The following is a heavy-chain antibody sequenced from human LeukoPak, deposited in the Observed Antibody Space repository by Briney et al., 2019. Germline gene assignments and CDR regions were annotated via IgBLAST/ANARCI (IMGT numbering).Heavy chain of an antibody. D-gene: IGHD4-4*01. CDR3: LRLGSRTTRPRIDY. V-gene: IGHV4-34*01. CDR1: GVSFSGYY. Sequence: SQTLSLTCAVYGVSFSGYYWSCVRQPPGQGLKCCGEINHSRSTNYNPSIKSPVPISVYTSKNQFSLKLSSLTSAATPVSYCLRLGSRTTRPRIDYWGEGTLVTVSS. CDR2: INHSRST. J-gene: IGHJ4*02.